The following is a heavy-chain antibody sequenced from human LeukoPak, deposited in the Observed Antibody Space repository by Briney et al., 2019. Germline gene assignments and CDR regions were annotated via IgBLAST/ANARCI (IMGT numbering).Heavy chain of an antibody. CDR3: AREGVGASTHAFDI. V-gene: IGHV3-7*01. CDR1: GFTFSSYW. CDR2: IKQGGSEK. Sequence: GGSLRLSCAASGFTFSSYWMTWVRQAPGKGLEWVANIKQGGSEKYYVASVKGRFTISRDNAKNSLFLQMNSLRAEDTAVYYCAREGVGASTHAFDIWGQGTMVTLSS. J-gene: IGHJ3*02. D-gene: IGHD1-26*01.